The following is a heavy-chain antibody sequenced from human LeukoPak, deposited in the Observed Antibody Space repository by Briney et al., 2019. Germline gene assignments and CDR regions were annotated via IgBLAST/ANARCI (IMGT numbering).Heavy chain of an antibody. V-gene: IGHV4-38-2*01. CDR2: IYHTGST. CDR3: ARAGWIIPSGIDY. D-gene: IGHD2-2*03. CDR1: GYSISRGYY. Sequence: PSETLSLTCGVSGYSISRGYYWAWIRQPPGKGLEWIGTIYHTGSTYYTPSLGSRVTISVDTSKNEFSLNLNSVTAADTAVYYCARAGWIIPSGIDYWGQGALVTVSS. J-gene: IGHJ4*02.